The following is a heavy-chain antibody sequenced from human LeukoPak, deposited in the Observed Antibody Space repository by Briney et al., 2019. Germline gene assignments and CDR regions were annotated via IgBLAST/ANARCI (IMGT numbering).Heavy chain of an antibody. CDR2: IYSGGST. J-gene: IGHJ6*02. Sequence: GGSLRLSCAASGFTVSSNYMNWVRQAPGKGLEWVSIIYSGGSTFYGDSVKGRFTISRDNPKNTVYLQMNSLRAEDTAVYYCVRVRVYEPYGMDVWGQGTTVTVSS. CDR3: VRVRVYEPYGMDV. D-gene: IGHD5/OR15-5a*01. V-gene: IGHV3-53*01. CDR1: GFTVSSNY.